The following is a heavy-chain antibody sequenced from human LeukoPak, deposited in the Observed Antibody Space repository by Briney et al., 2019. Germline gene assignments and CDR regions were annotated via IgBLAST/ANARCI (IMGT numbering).Heavy chain of an antibody. J-gene: IGHJ3*02. CDR2: ISYDGINK. Sequence: PGGSLRLSCAAWGFTFSNYGMHGVRQAPGKGVEGVAYISYDGINKYYADSLNGRLTISRDNSKNTLYLQMNSLRAAHTAVYYCAKKTTVGATVHAFAIWGQGTMVIVSS. V-gene: IGHV3-30*02. CDR1: GFTFSNYG. D-gene: IGHD1-26*01. CDR3: AKKTTVGATVHAFAI.